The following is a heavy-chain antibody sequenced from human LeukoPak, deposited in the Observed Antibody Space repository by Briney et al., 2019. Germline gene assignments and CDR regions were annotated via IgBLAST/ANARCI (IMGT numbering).Heavy chain of an antibody. CDR2: INSDGSST. Sequence: GGSLRLSCAASGFTFNNYIMNWVRQAPGKGLVWVSRINSDGSSTNYADSVKGRFTISRDNPQNTLYLQVNSLRAEDTAVYYCARVGATTWYWGQGTLVTVSS. J-gene: IGHJ4*02. CDR1: GFTFNNYI. V-gene: IGHV3-74*01. CDR3: ARVGATTWY. D-gene: IGHD1-26*01.